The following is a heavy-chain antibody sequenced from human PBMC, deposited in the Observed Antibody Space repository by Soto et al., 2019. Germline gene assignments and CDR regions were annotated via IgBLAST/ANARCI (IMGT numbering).Heavy chain of an antibody. Sequence: SETLSLTCTVSGGSISSGDYYWSWIRQPPGKGLEWIGEINHSGSTNYNPSLKSRVTISVDTSKNQFSLKLSSVTAADTAVYYCARVNTMIVVVTDQYFDYWGQGTLVTVSS. V-gene: IGHV4-39*07. CDR3: ARVNTMIVVVTDQYFDY. CDR2: INHSGST. J-gene: IGHJ4*02. CDR1: GGSISSGDYY. D-gene: IGHD3-22*01.